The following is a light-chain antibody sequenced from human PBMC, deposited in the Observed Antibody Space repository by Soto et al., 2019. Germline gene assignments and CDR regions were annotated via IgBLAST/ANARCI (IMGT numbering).Light chain of an antibody. V-gene: IGKV3-11*01. CDR2: DAS. Sequence: ENVLTQSSATLSWSAGERATLSGGASQSVSSYLAWYQQKPGQAPRLLIYDASNRATGIPARFSGSWSGTDFTLTISSLETEDFAVYYCQQRSNWPIAFGQGTRLEIK. J-gene: IGKJ5*01. CDR1: QSVSSY. CDR3: QQRSNWPIA.